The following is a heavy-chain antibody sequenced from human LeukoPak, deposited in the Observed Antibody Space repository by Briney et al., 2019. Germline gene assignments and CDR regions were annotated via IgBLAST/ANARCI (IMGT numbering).Heavy chain of an antibody. Sequence: SETLSLTCTVSGGSISSYYWSWIQQPAGKGLEWIGRIYTSGSTNYNPSLKSRVTMSVDTSKNQFSLKLSSVTAADTAVYYCARDHYDSTGRYYWYMDVWGKGTTVTVSS. D-gene: IGHD3-22*01. J-gene: IGHJ6*03. V-gene: IGHV4-4*07. CDR3: ARDHYDSTGRYYWYMDV. CDR2: IYTSGST. CDR1: GGSISSYY.